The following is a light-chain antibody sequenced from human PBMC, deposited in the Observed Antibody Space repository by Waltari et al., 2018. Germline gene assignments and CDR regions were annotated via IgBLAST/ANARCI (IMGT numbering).Light chain of an antibody. V-gene: IGKV3-11*01. CDR2: DAS. CDR3: QERSNWPGGA. CDR1: QSVRTY. Sequence: ETVLTQSPATLSLSPGERATLSCRASQSVRTYLAWYQHRPGLAPRLLIYDASNRATDVPARFSGSGSGTDFTLTISSLQPEDFAVYYCQERSNWPGGAFGGGTKVE. J-gene: IGKJ4*01.